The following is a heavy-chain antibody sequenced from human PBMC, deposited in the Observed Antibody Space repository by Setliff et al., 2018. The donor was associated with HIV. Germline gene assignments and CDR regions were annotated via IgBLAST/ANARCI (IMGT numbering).Heavy chain of an antibody. CDR2: ISDEAVVQ. J-gene: IGHJ4*02. D-gene: IGHD2-15*01. Sequence: LRLSCAASGFTFRSHAMHWVRQAPGKGLEWVAVISDEAVVQYYADSVKGRFTISRDNSNNMMYLQMNSLRTDDMAVYYCARERGYGGTPLFDHWGQGTLVTVSS. CDR3: ARERGYGGTPLFDH. V-gene: IGHV3-30*04. CDR1: GFTFRSHA.